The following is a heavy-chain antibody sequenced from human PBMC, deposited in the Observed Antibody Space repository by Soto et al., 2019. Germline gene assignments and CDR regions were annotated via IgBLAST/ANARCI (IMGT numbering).Heavy chain of an antibody. V-gene: IGHV4-31*03. D-gene: IGHD1-26*01. Sequence: QVQLQESGPGLVKPSQTLSLTCTVSGGSISSGGFYWSWIRQRPGKGLEWIGYIYYSGTTYSNPSLKSRITLSVDTSKNQFSLRLTSVTAADTAVYLCARGEWESYYQDYWGQGTLVTVSS. CDR3: ARGEWESYYQDY. J-gene: IGHJ4*02. CDR2: IYYSGTT. CDR1: GGSISSGGFY.